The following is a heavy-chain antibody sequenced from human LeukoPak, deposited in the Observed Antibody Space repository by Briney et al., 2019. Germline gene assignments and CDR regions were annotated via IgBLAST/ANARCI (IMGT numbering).Heavy chain of an antibody. Sequence: SETPSLTCTVSGGSISSSSYYWGWIRQPPGKGLEWIGSIYYSGSTYYNPSLKSRVTISVDTSKNQFSLKLSSVTAADTAVYYCASDLTLRFFDYWGQGTLVTVSS. D-gene: IGHD3-3*01. CDR3: ASDLTLRFFDY. V-gene: IGHV4-39*07. CDR2: IYYSGST. CDR1: GGSISSSSYY. J-gene: IGHJ4*02.